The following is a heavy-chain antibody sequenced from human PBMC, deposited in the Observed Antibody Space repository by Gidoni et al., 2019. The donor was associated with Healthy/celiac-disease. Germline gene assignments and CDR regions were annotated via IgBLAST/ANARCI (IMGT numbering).Heavy chain of an antibody. V-gene: IGHV3-23*01. CDR2: ISGSGGST. J-gene: IGHJ4*02. D-gene: IGHD3-9*01. Sequence: EVQLLESGGGLVQPGGSLRLSCAASGFTFSRYAMSWVRQAPGTGLEWVSAISGSGGSTYYADSVKGRFTISRDNSKNTLYLQMNSLRAEDTAVYYCAKAPRYYDILTGYYYFDYWGQGTLVTVSS. CDR3: AKAPRYYDILTGYYYFDY. CDR1: GFTFSRYA.